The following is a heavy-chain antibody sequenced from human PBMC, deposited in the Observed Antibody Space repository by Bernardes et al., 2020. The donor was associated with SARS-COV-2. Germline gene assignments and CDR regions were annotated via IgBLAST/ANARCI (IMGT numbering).Heavy chain of an antibody. V-gene: IGHV4-34*01. J-gene: IGHJ4*02. CDR1: GGSFSDYY. Sequence: SETLSLTCAVYGGSFSDYYWSWIRQPPEKGLEWIGEINHSGSTSYNPSLRSRVTISVDTSKNQFSLKLSSVTAADTAAYYCARGRVTVYGVLVMLPAAGPLDYWGQGTPVSVSS. D-gene: IGHD3-3*01. CDR2: INHSGST. CDR3: ARGRVTVYGVLVMLPAAGPLDY.